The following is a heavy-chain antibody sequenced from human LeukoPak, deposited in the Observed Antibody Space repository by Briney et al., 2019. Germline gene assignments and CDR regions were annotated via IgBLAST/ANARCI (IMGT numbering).Heavy chain of an antibody. J-gene: IGHJ2*01. D-gene: IGHD2-21*01. Sequence: VGSLRLSRAASVFTLSSNYMSGVRQAPGRGREWVSGFYSGGSTFYADFVTGRFTSGRDTSKNTMYLKMNNLSAEDTAVYYCARAPTSRDSSAGYWYFDLWGRGTLVTVSS. CDR1: VFTLSSNY. V-gene: IGHV3-53*01. CDR3: ARAPTSRDSSAGYWYFDL. CDR2: FYSGGST.